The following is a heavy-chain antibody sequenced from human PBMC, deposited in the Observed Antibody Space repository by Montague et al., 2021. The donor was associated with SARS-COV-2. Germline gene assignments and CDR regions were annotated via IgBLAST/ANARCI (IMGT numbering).Heavy chain of an antibody. V-gene: IGHV4-39*01. Sequence: SEILSLTCTVSGGSIRTSSYYWGWIRQPPGKGLDWIGSIYYSGSTYYNPSLKSRVTISVDTSKNQFSLKLSSVTAADTAVYYCAMRGGALDAFDIWGQGTMVIVSS. CDR2: IYYSGST. J-gene: IGHJ3*02. CDR3: AMRGGALDAFDI. D-gene: IGHD4-17*01. CDR1: GGSIRTSSYY.